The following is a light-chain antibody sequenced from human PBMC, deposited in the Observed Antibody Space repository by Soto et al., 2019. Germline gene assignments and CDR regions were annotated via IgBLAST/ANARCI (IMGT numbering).Light chain of an antibody. CDR3: QQYNDNWT. V-gene: IGKV1-5*03. J-gene: IGKJ1*01. CDR1: QSIRSW. CDR2: KAS. Sequence: DIQMTQSPSTLSASVGDRVTITCRASQSIRSWLAWYQQKPGTAPKLLIYKASTLQSGVPARFSGSGSGTEFTLTISSLQPDDSATYYCQQYNDNWTFGPGNKVEIK.